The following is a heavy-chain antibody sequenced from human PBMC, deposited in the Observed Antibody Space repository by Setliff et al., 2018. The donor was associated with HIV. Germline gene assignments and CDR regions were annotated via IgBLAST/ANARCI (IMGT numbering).Heavy chain of an antibody. CDR1: GYTLTEVS. Sequence: VKVSCKISGYTLTEVSMHWVRQAPGKGLEWMACFDPQDGEKIYAQNFQGRVTMTEDTSTDTAYMELSSLTYEDTAVYYCAKERFTLIGLDSFDIWGQGTMVTVSS. J-gene: IGHJ3*02. V-gene: IGHV1-24*01. D-gene: IGHD3-22*01. CDR2: FDPQDGEK. CDR3: AKERFTLIGLDSFDI.